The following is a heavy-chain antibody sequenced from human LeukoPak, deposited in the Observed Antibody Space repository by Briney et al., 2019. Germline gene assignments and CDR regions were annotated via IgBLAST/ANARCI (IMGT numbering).Heavy chain of an antibody. Sequence: SETLSLTCTVSGGSISSSSYYWGWNRQPPGKGLEWIGSIYYSGSTYYNPSLKSRVTISVDTSKNQFSLKLSSVTAADTAVYYCAPTRVTSSWYWFDPWGQGTLVTVSS. CDR2: IYYSGST. V-gene: IGHV4-39*01. D-gene: IGHD6-13*01. J-gene: IGHJ5*02. CDR3: APTRVTSSWYWFDP. CDR1: GGSISSSSYY.